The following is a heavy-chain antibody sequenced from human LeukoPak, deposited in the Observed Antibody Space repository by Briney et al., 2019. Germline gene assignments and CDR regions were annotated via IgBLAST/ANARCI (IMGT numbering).Heavy chain of an antibody. V-gene: IGHV1-24*01. D-gene: IGHD5-18*01. Sequence: ASVKVSCKVSGYTLTELSMHWVRQAPGKGLEWMGGFDPEDGETIYAQKFQGRVTMTEDTSTDTAYMELSSLRSEDTAVYYCARGSTHSYGFDYFDYWGQGTLVTVSS. CDR3: ARGSTHSYGFDYFDY. CDR2: FDPEDGET. J-gene: IGHJ4*02. CDR1: GYTLTELS.